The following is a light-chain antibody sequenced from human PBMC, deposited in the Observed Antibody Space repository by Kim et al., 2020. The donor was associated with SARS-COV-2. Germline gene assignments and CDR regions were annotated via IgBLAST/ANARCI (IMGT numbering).Light chain of an antibody. J-gene: IGKJ2*01. CDR1: QDLSNY. CDR2: GAS. V-gene: IGKV1-33*01. CDR3: QQYDNLPYT. Sequence: DIQMTQSPSSLSASVGDSVTITCQASQDLSNYLNWYQQKPGKAPKLLIYGASNLETGVPSRFSGSGSGTDFTFTISSLQPEDIATYYCQQYDNLPYTFGQGTKLEI.